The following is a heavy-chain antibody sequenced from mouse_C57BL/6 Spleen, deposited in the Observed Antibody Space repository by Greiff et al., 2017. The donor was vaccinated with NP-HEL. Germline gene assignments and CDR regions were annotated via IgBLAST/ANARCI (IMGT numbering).Heavy chain of an antibody. J-gene: IGHJ4*01. D-gene: IGHD2-12*01. CDR1: GFTFSSYA. CDR2: ISDGGSYT. CDR3: ARAYYRGAMDY. V-gene: IGHV5-4*03. Sequence: EVKLVESGGGLVKPGGSLKLSCAASGFTFSSYAMSWVRQTPEKRLEWVATISDGGSYTYYPDNVKGRFTISRDNAKNNLYLQMSHLKSEDTAMYYCARAYYRGAMDYWGQGTSVTVSS.